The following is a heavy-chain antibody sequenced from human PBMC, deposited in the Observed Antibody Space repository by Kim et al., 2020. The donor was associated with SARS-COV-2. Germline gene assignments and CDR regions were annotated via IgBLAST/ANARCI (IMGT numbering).Heavy chain of an antibody. CDR3: AREHFEPPPWYSSSYQPHYYGMDV. Sequence: GGSLRLSCAASGFTVSSNYMSWVRQAPGKGLEWVSVIYSGGSTYYADSVKGRFTISRDNSKNTLYLQMNSLRAEDTAVYYCAREHFEPPPWYSSSYQPHYYGMDVWGQGTTVTVSS. CDR1: GFTVSSNY. V-gene: IGHV3-66*01. CDR2: IYSGGST. D-gene: IGHD6-13*01. J-gene: IGHJ6*02.